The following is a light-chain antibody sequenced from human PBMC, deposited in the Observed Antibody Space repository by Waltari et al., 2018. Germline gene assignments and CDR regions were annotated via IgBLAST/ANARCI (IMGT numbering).Light chain of an antibody. J-gene: IGKJ2*01. CDR2: AAS. V-gene: IGKV1-39*01. CDR3: QQSYGAPYT. Sequence: TCRASQNISTYLNWYQQKPGKDPELLIYAASNLQSGVPPRLSGSGSGTDCTLTISSLQPEDIATFYCQQSYGAPYTFGQGTKLEI. CDR1: QNISTY.